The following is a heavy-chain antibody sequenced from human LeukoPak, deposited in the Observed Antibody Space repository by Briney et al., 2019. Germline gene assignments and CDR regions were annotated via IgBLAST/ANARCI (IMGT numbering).Heavy chain of an antibody. CDR1: GGSISSYY. Sequence: SETLSLTCTVSGGSISSYYWSWIRQPAGKGLEWIGRIYTSGSTNYNPSLKSRVTISVDKSKNQFSLKLSSVTAADTAAYYCARSRGVLGVYYYYMDVWGKGTTVTVSS. V-gene: IGHV4-4*07. J-gene: IGHJ6*03. CDR2: IYTSGST. CDR3: ARSRGVLGVYYYYMDV. D-gene: IGHD3-10*01.